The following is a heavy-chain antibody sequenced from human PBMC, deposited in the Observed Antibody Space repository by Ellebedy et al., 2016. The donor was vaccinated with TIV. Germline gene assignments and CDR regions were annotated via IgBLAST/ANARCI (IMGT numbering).Heavy chain of an antibody. V-gene: IGHV4-59*11. J-gene: IGHJ5*02. CDR1: GGSISGHY. D-gene: IGHD3-3*01. Sequence: SETLSLXCTVSGGSISGHYWNWVRQPPGKGLEWIAYIYDTGDTDYNPSLKSRVTISLDTSKNQFSLRLTSLTAADTAVYYCARGADYDFWTGYYTAFDPWGQGTLVTVSS. CDR3: ARGADYDFWTGYYTAFDP. CDR2: IYDTGDT.